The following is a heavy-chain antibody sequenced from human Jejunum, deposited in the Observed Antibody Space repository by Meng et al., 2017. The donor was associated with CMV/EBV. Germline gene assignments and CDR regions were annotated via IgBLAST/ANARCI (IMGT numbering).Heavy chain of an antibody. Sequence: VSGGSIRDYYWSWIRQPPGKGLEWMGYVYYSGSATYSPSLRSRVSISVDMSKNQVSLNLRSVTAADTAMYFCARGIGHASNNSHDYWGQGTLVTVSS. CDR3: ARGIGHASNNSHDY. CDR2: VYYSGSA. D-gene: IGHD1-1*01. V-gene: IGHV4-59*01. CDR1: GGSIRDYY. J-gene: IGHJ4*02.